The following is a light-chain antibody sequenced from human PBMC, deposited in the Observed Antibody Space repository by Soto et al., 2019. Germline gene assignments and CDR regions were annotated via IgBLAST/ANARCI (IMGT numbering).Light chain of an antibody. CDR2: AAS. Sequence: DIQMTQSPSSLSASIGDRVTITCRASQDIRNSLAWYQHRPGKIPNLLIYAASTLQSGVPSRFSGRGSGTDFTLTISSLQPEDVATYYCQKYLSAPYTFGPGTKVDIK. J-gene: IGKJ3*01. CDR3: QKYLSAPYT. CDR1: QDIRNS. V-gene: IGKV1-27*01.